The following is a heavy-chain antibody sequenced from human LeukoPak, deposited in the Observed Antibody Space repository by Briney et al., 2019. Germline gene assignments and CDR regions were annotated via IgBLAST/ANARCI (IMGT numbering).Heavy chain of an antibody. V-gene: IGHV3-21*01. J-gene: IGHJ5*02. CDR1: GFTFSSYS. Sequence: TGRSLRLSCAASGFTFSSYSMNWVRQAPGKGLEWVSSISSSSSYIYYADSVRGRFTISGDNAKNSLYLQMNSLRAEDTAVYYCARDEGYQLLLKFDPWGQGTLVTVSS. D-gene: IGHD2-2*01. CDR3: ARDEGYQLLLKFDP. CDR2: ISSSSSYI.